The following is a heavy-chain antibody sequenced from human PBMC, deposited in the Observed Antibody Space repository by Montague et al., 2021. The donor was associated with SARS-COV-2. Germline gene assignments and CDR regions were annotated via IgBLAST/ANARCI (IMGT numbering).Heavy chain of an antibody. CDR1: GFTLSSYD. J-gene: IGHJ4*02. CDR3: ARGGGSSWKEYYFDY. V-gene: IGHV3-13*01. Sequence: FLRLSCAASGFTLSSYDMHWVRQATGKGLERVSAIGTAGDTYYPGSVKGRFTISRENAKNSLYLQMNSLRAGDTAVYYCARGGGSSWKEYYFDYWGQGTLVTVSS. D-gene: IGHD6-13*01. CDR2: IGTAGDT.